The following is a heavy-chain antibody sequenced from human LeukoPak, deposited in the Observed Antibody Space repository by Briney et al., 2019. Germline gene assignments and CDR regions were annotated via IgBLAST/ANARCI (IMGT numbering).Heavy chain of an antibody. V-gene: IGHV3-23*01. CDR1: GFTFSSYA. D-gene: IGHD6-19*01. Sequence: PGGSLRLSCAASGFTFSSYAMSWVRQAPGKGLEWVSAISGSGGSTYYADSVKGRFTISRDNSKNTLYLQMNSLRAEDTAVYYCATSLAVAEDFDYGGQGTLVTVSS. J-gene: IGHJ4*02. CDR2: ISGSGGST. CDR3: ATSLAVAEDFDY.